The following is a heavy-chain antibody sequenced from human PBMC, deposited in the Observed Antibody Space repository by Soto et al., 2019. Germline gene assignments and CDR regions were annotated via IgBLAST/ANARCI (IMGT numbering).Heavy chain of an antibody. CDR3: ARLSITMIVVVITKPYYYGMDV. CDR2: IIPIFGTA. J-gene: IGHJ6*02. CDR1: GGTFSNYA. V-gene: IGHV1-69*06. D-gene: IGHD3-22*01. Sequence: QVQLVQSGAEVKKPGSSVKVSCKASGGTFSNYAISWVRQAPGQGLEWMGGIIPIFGTANYAQKFQGRVTITADKSTSTAYMELSSLRSEGTAVYYCARLSITMIVVVITKPYYYGMDVWGQGTTVTVSS.